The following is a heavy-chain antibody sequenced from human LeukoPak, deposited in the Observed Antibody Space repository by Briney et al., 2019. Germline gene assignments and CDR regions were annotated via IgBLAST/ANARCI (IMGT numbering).Heavy chain of an antibody. V-gene: IGHV4-39*01. CDR2: IYYSRST. D-gene: IGHD3-10*01. Sequence: SETLSLTCTVSGGSISSSSYYWGWIRQPPGKGLEWIGSIYYSRSTYHNPSLNSRVTISVDTSKNQVSLKLSSVTAADTAVYYCARRRRGFDYWGQGSLVTVSS. CDR1: GGSISSSSYY. J-gene: IGHJ4*02. CDR3: ARRRRGFDY.